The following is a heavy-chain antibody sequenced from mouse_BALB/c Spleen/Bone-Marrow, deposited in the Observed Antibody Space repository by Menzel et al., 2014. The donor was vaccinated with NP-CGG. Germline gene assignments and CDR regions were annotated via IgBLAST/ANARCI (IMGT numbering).Heavy chain of an antibody. Sequence: VKLVESGPGLVAPSQSLSITCTVSGFSLTSYGVHWVRQPPGKGLEWLGVIWAGGSTNYNSALMSRLSISKDNSKSQVFLKMNSLQTDATAMYYCARDYGHYWSFDVWGAGTTVTVSS. CDR1: GFSLTSYG. V-gene: IGHV2-9*02. CDR2: IWAGGST. J-gene: IGHJ1*01. CDR3: ARDYGHYWSFDV. D-gene: IGHD1-1*02.